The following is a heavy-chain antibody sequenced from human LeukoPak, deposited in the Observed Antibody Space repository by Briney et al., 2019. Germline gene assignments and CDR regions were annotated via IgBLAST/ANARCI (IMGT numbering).Heavy chain of an antibody. V-gene: IGHV1-46*01. Sequence: ASVKVSCKASGYTFTSYYMHWVRQAPGQGLEWMGIINPSGGSTSYAQKFQGRVTMTRDTSTSTVYMELSSLRSEDTAVYYCARSPDILTGHDPLDYWGQGTLVTVSS. CDR2: INPSGGST. D-gene: IGHD3-9*01. J-gene: IGHJ4*02. CDR1: GYTFTSYY. CDR3: ARSPDILTGHDPLDY.